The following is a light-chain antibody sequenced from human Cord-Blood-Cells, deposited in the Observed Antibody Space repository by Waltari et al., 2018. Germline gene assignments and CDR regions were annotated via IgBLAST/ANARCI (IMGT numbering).Light chain of an antibody. CDR3: QQSYSTPFT. V-gene: IGKV1-39*01. J-gene: IGKJ3*01. Sequence: DIQMTQSPSSLSASVGDRVTITCRASQSISSYLNWYQQKPGKAPKLLIYAASSLQSGVTSRCSGSGSGTDFSLTISSLQPEDFATYYCQQSYSTPFTVGPGTKVDIK. CDR2: AAS. CDR1: QSISSY.